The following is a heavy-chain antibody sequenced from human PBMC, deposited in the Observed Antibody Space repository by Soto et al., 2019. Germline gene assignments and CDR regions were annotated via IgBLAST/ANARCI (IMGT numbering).Heavy chain of an antibody. CDR1: GYTFTSYD. D-gene: IGHD3-22*01. CDR2: MNPNSGNT. J-gene: IGHJ6*02. V-gene: IGHV1-8*01. Sequence: ASVKVSCKASGYTFTSYDINWVRQATGQRLEWMGWMNPNSGNTGYAQKFQGRVTMTRNTSISTAYMELSSLRSEDTAVYYCAREYYYDSSGYDRYGMDVRGQGTTVTVSS. CDR3: AREYYYDSSGYDRYGMDV.